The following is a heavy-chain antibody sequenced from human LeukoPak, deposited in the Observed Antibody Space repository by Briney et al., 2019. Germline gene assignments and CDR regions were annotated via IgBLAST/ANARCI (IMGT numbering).Heavy chain of an antibody. CDR1: GSTCSDYH. CDR3: ARGEYSNGYPYRLDS. Sequence: GASVKVSCKASGSTCSDYHINWVRQASGQGPEWVGWINPKSGDAGYNQAFQGRVTMTRDTSISTAYMELNRLRSDDTAMYYCARGEYSNGYPYRLDSWGQGTLVTVSS. V-gene: IGHV1-2*02. CDR2: INPKSGDA. J-gene: IGHJ4*02. D-gene: IGHD3-16*01.